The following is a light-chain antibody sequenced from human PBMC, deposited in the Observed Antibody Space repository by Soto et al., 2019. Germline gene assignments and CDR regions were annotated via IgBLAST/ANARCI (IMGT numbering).Light chain of an antibody. CDR2: ENH. J-gene: IGLJ2*01. CDR1: SSNVGNNY. V-gene: IGLV1-51*02. Sequence: QSVLTQPPSVSAAPGQKVTISCSGSSSNVGNNYVSRYRQLPGTAPKFLIYENHRRPSGTPDRFSGSKSGTSATLDITGLQTGDEADYYCGTWDSSLSVVVFGGGTKLTVL. CDR3: GTWDSSLSVVV.